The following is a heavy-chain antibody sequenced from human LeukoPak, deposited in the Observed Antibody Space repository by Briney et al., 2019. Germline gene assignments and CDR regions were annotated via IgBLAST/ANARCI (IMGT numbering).Heavy chain of an antibody. CDR3: ARLIYGSGSYSPHFDY. Sequence: GESLKISCKGSGYSFTSYWISWVRQMPGKGLEWMGRIDPSDSYTNYSPSFQGHVTISADKSISTAHLQWSSLKASDTAMYYCARLIYGSGSYSPHFDYWGQGTLVTVSS. CDR2: IDPSDSYT. J-gene: IGHJ4*02. CDR1: GYSFTSYW. V-gene: IGHV5-10-1*01. D-gene: IGHD3-10*01.